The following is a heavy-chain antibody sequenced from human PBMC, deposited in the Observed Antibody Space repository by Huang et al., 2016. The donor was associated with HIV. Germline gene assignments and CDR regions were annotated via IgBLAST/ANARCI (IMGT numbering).Heavy chain of an antibody. Sequence: QLQLVQSGAEVKKPGSSVKVSCKASGGSFNSYAITWVRQAPGQGFEWMGGIIPMLGTAKYAQKFQGRVTITADESTSTAYMELSSLRSEDTAVYYCAREWLQEALDIWGQGTTVSVSS. CDR3: AREWLQEALDI. CDR2: IIPMLGTA. V-gene: IGHV1-69*01. J-gene: IGHJ3*02. D-gene: IGHD5-12*01. CDR1: GGSFNSYA.